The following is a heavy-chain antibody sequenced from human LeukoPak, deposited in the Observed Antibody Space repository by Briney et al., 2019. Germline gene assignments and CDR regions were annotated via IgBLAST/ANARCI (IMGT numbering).Heavy chain of an antibody. Sequence: QTGGSLRLPCAASGFTFSNYEMNWVRQAPGKGLEWVSYITADGTDRSYRDSVKGRFTISRDNAKSSMYLQMSSLRDEDTAVYYCARETGRESGSWVADSFDVWGQGTMVTVSS. CDR1: GFTFSNYE. D-gene: IGHD1-26*01. V-gene: IGHV3-48*03. J-gene: IGHJ3*01. CDR3: ARETGRESGSWVADSFDV. CDR2: ITADGTDR.